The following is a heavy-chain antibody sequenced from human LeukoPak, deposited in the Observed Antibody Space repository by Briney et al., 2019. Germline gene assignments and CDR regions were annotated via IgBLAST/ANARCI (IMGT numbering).Heavy chain of an antibody. CDR2: INPNSGGT. CDR1: GYTFTGYY. V-gene: IGHV1-2*02. CDR3: ARTEVGYYDFWSGYYNRDAFDI. Sequence: ASVKVSCKASGYTFTGYYMHWVRQAPGQGLEWMGWINPNSGGTNYAQKFQGRVTMTRDTSISTAYMELSRLRSDDTAVYYCARTEVGYYDFWSGYYNRDAFDIWGQGTMVTVSS. D-gene: IGHD3-3*01. J-gene: IGHJ3*02.